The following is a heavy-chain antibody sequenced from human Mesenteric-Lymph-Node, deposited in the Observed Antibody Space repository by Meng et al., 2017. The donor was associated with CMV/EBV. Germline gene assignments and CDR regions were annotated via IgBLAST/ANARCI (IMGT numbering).Heavy chain of an antibody. Sequence: SVKVSCKTSGYTFSSYYINWVRQAPGQGLEWMGVINPSGGTTTYARKFQGRVTMTRDTSTRTVYMELSSLRSEDTAVYSCARDRGSRGYYPKYFFDYWGQGTLVTVSS. D-gene: IGHD3-22*01. J-gene: IGHJ4*02. V-gene: IGHV1-46*01. CDR1: GYTFSSYY. CDR2: INPSGGTT. CDR3: ARDRGSRGYYPKYFFDY.